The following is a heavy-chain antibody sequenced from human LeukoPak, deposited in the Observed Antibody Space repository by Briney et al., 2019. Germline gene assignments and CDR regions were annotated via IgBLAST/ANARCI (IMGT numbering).Heavy chain of an antibody. Sequence: ASVKVSCRASGYTFTSYDINWVRQATGQGLEWMGWMNPNSGNTGYAQKFQGRVTMTRNTSISTAYMELSSLRSEDTAVYYCVRGLEVAALFLGYWGQGTLVTVSS. CDR1: GYTFTSYD. J-gene: IGHJ4*02. D-gene: IGHD2-15*01. CDR3: VRGLEVAALFLGY. CDR2: MNPNSGNT. V-gene: IGHV1-8*01.